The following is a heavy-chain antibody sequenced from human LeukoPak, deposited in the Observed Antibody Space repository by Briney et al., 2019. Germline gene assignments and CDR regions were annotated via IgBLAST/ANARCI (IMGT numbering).Heavy chain of an antibody. V-gene: IGHV1-69*13. CDR3: ARCSPGDSSNFYAVLQY. Sequence: SVKVSCKASGGTFSSYAISWVRQAPGQGLEWMGGIIPIFGTANYAQKFQGRVTITADESTSTAYLEISSLTSDDTAVYYCARCSPGDSSNFYAVLQYWGQGTQVTVST. CDR1: GGTFSSYA. D-gene: IGHD3-22*01. J-gene: IGHJ4*02. CDR2: IIPIFGTA.